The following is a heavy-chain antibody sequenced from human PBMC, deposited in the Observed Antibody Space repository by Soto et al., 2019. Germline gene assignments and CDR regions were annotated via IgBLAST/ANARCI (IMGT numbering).Heavy chain of an antibody. V-gene: IGHV3-7*01. CDR3: ARESRDGYNKLDAFDI. D-gene: IGHD5-12*01. CDR1: GFTFSSYW. CDR2: IKQDGSEK. J-gene: IGHJ3*02. Sequence: GGSLRLSCAASGFTFSSYWMSWVRQAPGKGLEWVANIKQDGSEKYYVDSVKGRFTISRDNAKNSLYLQMNSLRAEDTAVYNCARESRDGYNKLDAFDIWGQGTMVTVSS.